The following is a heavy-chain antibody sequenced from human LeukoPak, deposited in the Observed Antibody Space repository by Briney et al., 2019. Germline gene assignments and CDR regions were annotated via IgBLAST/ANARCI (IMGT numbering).Heavy chain of an antibody. CDR1: GYTFSGYG. J-gene: IGHJ4*02. Sequence: ASVKVSCKASGYTFSGYGFIWVRQAPGQGLEWMGWISANNGNTNYAPNLQDRLTMATDTSTSTAYMDVRSLRSDDTAVYYCARVGLTWWDLPDYWGQGTLVTVSS. CDR3: ARVGLTWWDLPDY. V-gene: IGHV1-18*01. D-gene: IGHD1-26*01. CDR2: ISANNGNT.